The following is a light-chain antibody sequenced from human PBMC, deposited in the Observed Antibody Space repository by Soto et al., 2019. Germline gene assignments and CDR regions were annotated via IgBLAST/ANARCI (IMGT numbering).Light chain of an antibody. J-gene: IGLJ3*02. Sequence: QTVVTQEPSFSVSPGGTVTLTCGLSSGSVSTSYYPNWYQQTPGQAPRTLIYSTNTRSSGVPDRFSGSILGNKAALTITGAQADDESDYYCVLYMGSGPWVFGGGTKLTVL. CDR2: STN. CDR3: VLYMGSGPWV. V-gene: IGLV8-61*01. CDR1: SGSVSTSYY.